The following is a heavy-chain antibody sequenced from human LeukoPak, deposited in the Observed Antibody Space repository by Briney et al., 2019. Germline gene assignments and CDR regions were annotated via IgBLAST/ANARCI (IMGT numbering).Heavy chain of an antibody. D-gene: IGHD3-22*01. CDR3: ARGLPYDSSGYYFDGFDH. CDR1: GGSISRGGYY. Sequence: PSETLSLTCTVSGGSISRGGYYWSWIRQHPGKGPEWIGYIYYSRSTYYNPSLKSRVTISVDTSKNQFSLKLNSVTAADTAVYYCARGLPYDSSGYYFDGFDHWGQGTLVTVSS. CDR2: IYYSRST. J-gene: IGHJ4*02. V-gene: IGHV4-31*03.